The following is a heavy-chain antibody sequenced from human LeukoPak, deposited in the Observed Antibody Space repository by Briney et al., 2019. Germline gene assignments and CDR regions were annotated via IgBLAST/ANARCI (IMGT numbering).Heavy chain of an antibody. CDR3: ARGSGYSYGFAY. CDR2: IYYSGST. Sequence: SETLSLTCTVSGGSISSGGYYWSWIRQHPGKGLEWIGYIYYSGSTYYNPPLKSRVTISVDTSKNQFSLKLSSVTAADTAVYYCARGSGYSYGFAYWGQGTLVTVSS. V-gene: IGHV4-31*03. D-gene: IGHD5-18*01. CDR1: GGSISSGGYY. J-gene: IGHJ4*02.